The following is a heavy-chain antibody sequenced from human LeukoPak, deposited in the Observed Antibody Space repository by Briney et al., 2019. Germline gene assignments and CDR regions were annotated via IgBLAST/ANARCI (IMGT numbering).Heavy chain of an antibody. J-gene: IGHJ3*02. CDR3: ARGFGYDSTGYRAFDI. CDR2: IDYSGST. Sequence: PSETLSLTCTVSGGSISTYYWNWIRQPPGKGLESIGYIDYSGSTNYNPSLKSRVAISVDTSKNHFSLKLSSVTAADTAVYYCARGFGYDSTGYRAFDIWGQGTMVTVSS. D-gene: IGHD3-22*01. CDR1: GGSISTYY. V-gene: IGHV4-59*01.